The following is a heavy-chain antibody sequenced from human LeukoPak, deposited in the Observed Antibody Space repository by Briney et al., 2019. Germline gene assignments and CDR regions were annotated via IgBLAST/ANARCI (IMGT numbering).Heavy chain of an antibody. J-gene: IGHJ5*02. V-gene: IGHV1-18*01. CDR2: ISAYNGNT. D-gene: IGHD3-10*01. CDR1: GYTFTSYG. Sequence: ASVKVSCKASGYTFTSYGISWVRQAPGQGLEWMGWISAYNGNTNYAQKLQGRVTMTTDTSTSTAYMELRSLRSDDTAVYYCARDPSWFGEFPRENWFDPWGQGTLVTVSS. CDR3: ARDPSWFGEFPRENWFDP.